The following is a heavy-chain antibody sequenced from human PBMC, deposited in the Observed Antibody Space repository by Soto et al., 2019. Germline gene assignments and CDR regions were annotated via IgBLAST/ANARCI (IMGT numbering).Heavy chain of an antibody. J-gene: IGHJ6*02. CDR3: TRIYCTTTSCFINGMDV. CDR1: GGSISSSSYY. D-gene: IGHD2-2*01. V-gene: IGHV4-39*02. Sequence: SDTLSLTCSVSGGSISSSSYYWGWIRQPPGKGLEWIGSIYYSGSTYYNPSLKSRVAISIDTAKNHLSLILSFVTAADTATYYCTRIYCTTTSCFINGMDVWGQGTTVTVSS. CDR2: IYYSGST.